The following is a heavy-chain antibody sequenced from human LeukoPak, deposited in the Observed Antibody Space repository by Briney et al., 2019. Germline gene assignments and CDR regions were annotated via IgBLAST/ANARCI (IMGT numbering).Heavy chain of an antibody. V-gene: IGHV1-18*01. Sequence: ASVKVSCKASGYTFTSYGISWVRQAPGQGLEWMGWISAYNGNTNYAQKFQGRVTMTTDTSTSTAYMELRSLRSDDTAVYSCARVVLDHYYDSSGYLGTLDYWGQGTLVTVSS. D-gene: IGHD3-22*01. CDR1: GYTFTSYG. CDR3: ARVVLDHYYDSSGYLGTLDY. J-gene: IGHJ4*02. CDR2: ISAYNGNT.